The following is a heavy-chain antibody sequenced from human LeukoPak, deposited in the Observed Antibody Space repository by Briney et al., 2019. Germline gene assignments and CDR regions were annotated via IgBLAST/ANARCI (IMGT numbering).Heavy chain of an antibody. J-gene: IGHJ4*02. V-gene: IGHV1-69*05. CDR3: AGLSYSGSYTADY. Sequence: SVKVSCKASGGTFSSYAISWVRQAPGQGLEWMGRIIPIFGTADYAQKFQGRVTITTDESTSTAYMELSSLRSEDTAVYYCAGLSYSGSYTADYWGQGTLVTVSS. CDR1: GGTFSSYA. CDR2: IIPIFGTA. D-gene: IGHD1-26*01.